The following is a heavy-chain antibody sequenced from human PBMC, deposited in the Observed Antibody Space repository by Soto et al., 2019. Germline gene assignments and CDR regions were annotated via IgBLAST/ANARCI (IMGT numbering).Heavy chain of an antibody. Sequence: SETLSLTCTVSGGSISSYYWNWIRQPAGKGLEWIGRIYTSGSTNYNPSLKSRVTMSVDTSKNQFSLKVSSVTAADTAVYYCARDTGSPGPRFDYWGQGTLVTVS. J-gene: IGHJ4*02. CDR1: GGSISSYY. D-gene: IGHD3-10*01. V-gene: IGHV4-4*07. CDR3: ARDTGSPGPRFDY. CDR2: IYTSGST.